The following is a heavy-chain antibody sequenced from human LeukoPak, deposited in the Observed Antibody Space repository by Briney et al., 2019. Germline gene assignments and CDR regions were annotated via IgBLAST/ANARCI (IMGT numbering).Heavy chain of an antibody. V-gene: IGHV1-18*01. D-gene: IGHD6-6*01. CDR1: GYTFTSYG. CDR2: ISAYNGNT. Sequence: ASVKVSCKASGYTFTSYGISWVRQAPGQGLEWMGWISAYNGNTNYAQKLQGRVTITTDTSTSTAYIELRSLRSDDTAVYYCARVLKYSSSGFDPWGQGTLVTVSS. CDR3: ARVLKYSSSGFDP. J-gene: IGHJ5*02.